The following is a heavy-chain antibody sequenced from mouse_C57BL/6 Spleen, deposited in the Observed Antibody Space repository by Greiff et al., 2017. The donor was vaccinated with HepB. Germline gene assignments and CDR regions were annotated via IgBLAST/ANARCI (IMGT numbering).Heavy chain of an antibody. CDR1: GYTFTEYT. CDR3: ERHGGVYYGNSYAMDY. Sequence: VQLQQSGAELVKPGASVKLSCKASGYTFTEYTIHWVKQRSGQGLEWIGWFYPGSGSIKYNEKFKDKGTLTADKSSSTVYMELSSLTSEDSAVYVCERHGGVYYGNSYAMDYWGQGTSVTVSS. V-gene: IGHV1-62-2*01. CDR2: FYPGSGSI. D-gene: IGHD2-1*01. J-gene: IGHJ4*01.